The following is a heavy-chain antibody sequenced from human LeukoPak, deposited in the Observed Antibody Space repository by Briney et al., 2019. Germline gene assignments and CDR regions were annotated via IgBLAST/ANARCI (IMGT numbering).Heavy chain of an antibody. V-gene: IGHV3-74*01. Sequence: GGSLRLSCAASGFTFSSYWMHWVRQAPGKGLVWVSHINVDGSTTSYADSVKGRSTISRDNAKNTLYLQMNSLRAEDTAVYYCARSFGAGSYYMDVWGKGTTVTISS. J-gene: IGHJ6*03. CDR3: ARSFGAGSYYMDV. CDR1: GFTFSSYW. CDR2: INVDGSTT. D-gene: IGHD3-10*01.